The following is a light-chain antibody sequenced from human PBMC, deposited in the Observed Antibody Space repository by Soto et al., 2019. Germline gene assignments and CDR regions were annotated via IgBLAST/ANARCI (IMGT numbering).Light chain of an antibody. CDR1: SGHSSYA. Sequence: QLVLTQSPSASASLGASVKLTCTLSSGHSSYAIAWHQQQPEKGPRYLMNLNSDGSHSKGDGIPDRFSGSSSGAERYLTISSLQSEDEADYYCQTWGTGIWVIGGGTKLTVL. V-gene: IGLV4-69*01. J-gene: IGLJ3*02. CDR3: QTWGTGIWV. CDR2: LNSDGSH.